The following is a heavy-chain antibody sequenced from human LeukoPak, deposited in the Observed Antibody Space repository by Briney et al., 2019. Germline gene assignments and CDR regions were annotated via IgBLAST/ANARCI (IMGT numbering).Heavy chain of an antibody. CDR3: ARRSGSSWSSFDY. J-gene: IGHJ4*02. Sequence: GGSLRLSCAASGFTFNNYAMNWVRQAPEKGLEWVSGISGFGGSTYYAPSVKGRLTISRDNFGNMLYLHLDSLRVEGTPTYYCARRSGSSWSSFDYWGQGALVTVSS. V-gene: IGHV3-23*01. CDR2: ISGFGGST. CDR1: GFTFNNYA. D-gene: IGHD6-13*01.